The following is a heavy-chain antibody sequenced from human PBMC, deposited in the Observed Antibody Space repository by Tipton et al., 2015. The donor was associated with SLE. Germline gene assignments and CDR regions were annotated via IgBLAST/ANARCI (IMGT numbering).Heavy chain of an antibody. CDR1: GYTFTGYY. J-gene: IGHJ6*02. D-gene: IGHD3-10*01. Sequence: QLVQSGAEVKKPGASVKVSCKASGYTFTGYYMHWVRQAPGQGLEWMGRLNPNSGGTNYAQKFQGRVTMTRDTSISTAYTELRRLRSDDTAVYYCAREETYYYCSGFYFYCGMDVWGQGTTVTVSS. CDR3: AREETYYYCSGFYFYCGMDV. CDR2: LNPNSGGT. V-gene: IGHV1-2*06.